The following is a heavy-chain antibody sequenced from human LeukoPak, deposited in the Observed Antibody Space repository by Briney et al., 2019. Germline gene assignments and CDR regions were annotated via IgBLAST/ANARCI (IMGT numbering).Heavy chain of an antibody. J-gene: IGHJ5*02. V-gene: IGHV1-18*01. D-gene: IGHD2-2*02. CDR3: ARVVVVVPAAIRRWFDP. Sequence: ASVKVSCKASGYTFTSYGISWVRQAPGQGLEWMGWISAYNGNTNYAQKLQGRVTMTTDTSTSTAYMELRSLRSDDTAVYYCARVVVVVPAAIRRWFDPWGQGTLATVSS. CDR1: GYTFTSYG. CDR2: ISAYNGNT.